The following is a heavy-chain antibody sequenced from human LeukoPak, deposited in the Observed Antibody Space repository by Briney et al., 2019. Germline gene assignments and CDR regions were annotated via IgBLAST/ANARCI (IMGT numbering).Heavy chain of an antibody. CDR2: IYSGGST. V-gene: IGHV3-53*04. Sequence: PGGSLRLSCAASGFTVSSNYMSWIRQAPGKGLEWVSVIYSGGSTYYADSVKGRFTISRHNSKNTLYLQMNSLRAEDTAVYYCARGGFDWINWFDPWGQGTLVTVSS. J-gene: IGHJ5*02. CDR1: GFTVSSNY. D-gene: IGHD3-9*01. CDR3: ARGGFDWINWFDP.